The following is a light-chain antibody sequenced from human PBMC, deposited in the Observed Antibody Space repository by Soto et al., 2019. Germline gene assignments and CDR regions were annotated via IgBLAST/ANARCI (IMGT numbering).Light chain of an antibody. CDR2: AAS. V-gene: IGKV1-6*01. CDR3: QQVESYPST. Sequence: AIQMTQSPSSLSASVGDRVTITCRASQGIRNDLGWYQQKPGKAPKLMIYAASSLQSGVPSRFSGSGSGTDFTLTISSLQPEDVATYYCQQVESYPSTLGGGTKVDIK. J-gene: IGKJ4*01. CDR1: QGIRND.